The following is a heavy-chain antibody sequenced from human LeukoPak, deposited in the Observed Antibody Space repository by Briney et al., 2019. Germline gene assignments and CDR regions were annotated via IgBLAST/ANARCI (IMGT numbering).Heavy chain of an antibody. CDR1: GGSFSGYY. CDR2: INHSGST. V-gene: IGHV4-34*01. CDR3: ARISTYYDYVWGSSLDAFDI. J-gene: IGHJ3*02. Sequence: SETLSLTCAVYGGSFSGYYWSWIRQPPGKGLEWIGEINHSGSTNYNPSLKSRVTISVDTSKNQFSLKLSSVTAADTAVYYCARISTYYDYVWGSSLDAFDIWGQGTMVTVSS. D-gene: IGHD3-16*01.